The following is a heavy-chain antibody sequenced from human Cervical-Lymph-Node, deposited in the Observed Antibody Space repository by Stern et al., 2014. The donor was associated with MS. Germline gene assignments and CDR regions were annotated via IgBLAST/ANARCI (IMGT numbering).Heavy chain of an antibody. V-gene: IGHV4-59*01. D-gene: IGHD2-15*01. CDR3: ARVVVLAGSRWFDP. CDR2: IYYTGST. Sequence: QVQLQESGPGLVKPSETLSLTCSVSGDSISGNYWSWIRQPPGKGLEWIGYIYYTGSTNYIPSLKSRVTISIDTSKTQFSLRLNSVTAADTAVYYCARVVVLAGSRWFDPWGQGILVSVSS. J-gene: IGHJ5*02. CDR1: GDSISGNY.